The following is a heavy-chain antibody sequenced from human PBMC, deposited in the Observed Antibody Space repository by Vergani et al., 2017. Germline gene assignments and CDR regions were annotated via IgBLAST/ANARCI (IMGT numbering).Heavy chain of an antibody. V-gene: IGHV4-39*01. J-gene: IGHJ4*02. Sequence: QLQLQESGPGLVKPSETLSPTCTVPGGPISSSSYYWGSIRKPPGKGLEWIGSIYYSGSTYYNPSLKSRVTISVDTSKNQFSLKLSSVTAADTAVYYCARSNVEYSSSSAFDYWGQGTLVTVSS. CDR2: IYYSGST. D-gene: IGHD6-6*01. CDR3: ARSNVEYSSSSAFDY. CDR1: GGPISSSSYY.